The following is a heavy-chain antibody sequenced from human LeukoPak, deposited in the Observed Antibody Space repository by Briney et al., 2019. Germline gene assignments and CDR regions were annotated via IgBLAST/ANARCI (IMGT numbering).Heavy chain of an antibody. Sequence: GGSLRLSCSASGFTFSSYAMHWVRQAPGKGLEYVSTISSNGGSTDYADSVKGRFTISRDNSKNTLHLQMSSLRAEDTAVYYCVKDTVGGFDYWGQGTLVTASS. D-gene: IGHD1-26*01. CDR2: ISSNGGST. CDR1: GFTFSSYA. V-gene: IGHV3-64D*06. J-gene: IGHJ4*02. CDR3: VKDTVGGFDY.